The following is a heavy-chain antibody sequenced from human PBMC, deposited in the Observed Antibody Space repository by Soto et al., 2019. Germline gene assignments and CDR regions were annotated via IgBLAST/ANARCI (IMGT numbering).Heavy chain of an antibody. D-gene: IGHD3-22*01. J-gene: IGHJ4*02. CDR3: ARGVDNYYDSSGYYDY. Sequence: GASVKVSCKASGYTFTSYYMHWVRQAPGQGLEWMGIINPSGGSTSYAQKFQGRVTMTRDTSTSTVYMELSSLRSEDTAVYYCARGVDNYYDSSGYYDYWGQGTLVTVSS. CDR2: INPSGGST. CDR1: GYTFTSYY. V-gene: IGHV1-46*01.